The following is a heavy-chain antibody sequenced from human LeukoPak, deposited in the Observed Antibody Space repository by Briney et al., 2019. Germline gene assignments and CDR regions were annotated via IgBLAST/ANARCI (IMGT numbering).Heavy chain of an antibody. CDR2: IRITGTTI. J-gene: IGHJ4*02. CDR1: GFTFSDYY. Sequence: PGGSLRLSCVAAGFTFSDYYMSWVRQATGKGLEGDLYIRITGTTIHYADSVKRLFTISRDNPKNSLYLQMNRLRAEDTAVYYCARDRGAVTDVFDYRGQGTLVTVSS. D-gene: IGHD6-19*01. V-gene: IGHV3-11*04. CDR3: ARDRGAVTDVFDY.